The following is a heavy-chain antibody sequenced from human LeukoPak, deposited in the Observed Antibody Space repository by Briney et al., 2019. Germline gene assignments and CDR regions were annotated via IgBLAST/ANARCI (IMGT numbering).Heavy chain of an antibody. J-gene: IGHJ4*02. D-gene: IGHD2/OR15-2a*01. CDR1: GYTFTIYD. Sequence: GASVKVSCKASGYTFTIYDISWVRQATGQGLEWMGWMNPNSGDTGYARKFQGRVTLTRDPSISTAYMELSSLTSDDTAVYYCARGLEDYTTTTYPLLKYWDQGTLVTVSS. CDR3: ARGLEDYTTTTYPLLKY. V-gene: IGHV1-8*01. CDR2: MNPNSGDT.